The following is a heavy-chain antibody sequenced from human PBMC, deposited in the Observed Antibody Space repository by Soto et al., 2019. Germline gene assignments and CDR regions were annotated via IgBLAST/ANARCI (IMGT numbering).Heavy chain of an antibody. CDR1: GFIVNSNF. CDR2: IYSGGYT. J-gene: IGHJ4*02. V-gene: IGHV3-53*04. D-gene: IGHD4-17*01. Sequence: PGGSLRLSFAASGFIVNSNFMSWVRQVPGKRLEWVSVIYSGGYTHYADSVKGRFTISRHNIKNTLYLQMNSLRAEDTAVYYCARVYGYYGGFFEYWGQGT. CDR3: ARVYGYYGGFFEY.